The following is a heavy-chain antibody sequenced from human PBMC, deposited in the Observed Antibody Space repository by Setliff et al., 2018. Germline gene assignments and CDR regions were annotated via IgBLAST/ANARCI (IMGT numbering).Heavy chain of an antibody. Sequence: GASLKLSCQGSGYSVSDYWIGWVRQMPGKGLEWMGIINPTDSGTTYSPSFQGQVTISVDKSINTAYLQWSSLKASDTAIYYCARQPWPDHNFDYWGQGTLVTVSS. CDR2: INPTDSGT. V-gene: IGHV5-51*01. CDR3: ARQPWPDHNFDY. CDR1: GYSVSDYW. J-gene: IGHJ4*02.